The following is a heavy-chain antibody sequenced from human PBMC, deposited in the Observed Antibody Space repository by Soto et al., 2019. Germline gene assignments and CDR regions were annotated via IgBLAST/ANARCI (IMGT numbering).Heavy chain of an antibody. D-gene: IGHD4-17*01. Sequence: QVQLQESGPGLVKPSETLSLTCTVSGGSISSYYWSWIRQPPGKGLEWFGYIYYNGSTNYNPSLKRRITISVDRSKNQFSVKLGSGTAADTVVYYCARGWLIYADPRKDALAIWGKGTIVTVSS. J-gene: IGHJ3*02. V-gene: IGHV4-59*01. CDR2: IYYNGST. CDR1: GGSISSYY. CDR3: ARGWLIYADPRKDALAI.